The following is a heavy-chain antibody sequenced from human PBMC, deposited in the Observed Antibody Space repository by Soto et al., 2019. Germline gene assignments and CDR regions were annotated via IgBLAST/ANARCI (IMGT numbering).Heavy chain of an antibody. CDR2: INAGNGNT. V-gene: IGHV1-3*01. Sequence: GASVKVSCKASGYTFSNYGIHWVRQAPGQRLEWMGLINAGNGNTKYSQKFQGRVTLTRDTSASTAYKELSSLRSEDTAVYYYASCPQNCITSSPCCLFFDYWGQGTLVTVSS. CDR3: ASCPQNCITSSPCCLFFDY. J-gene: IGHJ4*02. CDR1: GYTFSNYG. D-gene: IGHD3-10*01.